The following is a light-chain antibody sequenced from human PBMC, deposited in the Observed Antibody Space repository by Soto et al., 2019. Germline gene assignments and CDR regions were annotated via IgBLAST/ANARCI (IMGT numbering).Light chain of an antibody. CDR2: EVS. CDR1: SSDVGGYNY. Sequence: QSALTQPASVSGSPGQSITISCTGTSSDVGGYNYVSWYQQRPGKAPKLMIYEVSNRPSGVSNRFSGSKSGNTASLTISGLQAEDEADYYCSSYTSSSIVVFGGGTKVTVL. CDR3: SSYTSSSIVV. V-gene: IGLV2-14*01. J-gene: IGLJ2*01.